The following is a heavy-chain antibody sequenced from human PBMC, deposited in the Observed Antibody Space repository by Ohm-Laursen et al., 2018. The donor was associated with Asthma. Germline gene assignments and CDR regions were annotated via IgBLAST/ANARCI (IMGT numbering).Heavy chain of an antibody. V-gene: IGHV3-7*05. CDR1: GFPFNTSW. D-gene: IGHD4-11*01. J-gene: IGHJ6*02. CDR3: ARFGRDYRSHGMDV. Sequence: SLRLSCAASGFPFNTSWMTWVRQVPGKGPEWVAHIKENGSEESYLASVKGRFTISRDNAKNSLYLQMNSLRAEDTAVYYCARFGRDYRSHGMDVWGQGTTVTVSS. CDR2: IKENGSEE.